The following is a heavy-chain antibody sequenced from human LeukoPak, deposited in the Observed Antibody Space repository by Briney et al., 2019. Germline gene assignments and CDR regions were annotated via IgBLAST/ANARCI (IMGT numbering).Heavy chain of an antibody. Sequence: QAGGSLRLSCAVSGFIFSNYAMSWVRQAPGKGLEWVSVIHSGGGTSYADSVKGRFTISRDNSKNTLYLQMNSLRVEDTAVYYCARDSPLGATDFYYYGMDVWGQGTTVTVSS. V-gene: IGHV3-53*01. CDR1: GFIFSNYA. CDR3: ARDSPLGATDFYYYGMDV. CDR2: IHSGGGT. D-gene: IGHD1-26*01. J-gene: IGHJ6*02.